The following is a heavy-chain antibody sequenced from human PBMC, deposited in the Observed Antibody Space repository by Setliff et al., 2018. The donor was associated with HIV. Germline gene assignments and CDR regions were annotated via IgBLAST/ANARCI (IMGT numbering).Heavy chain of an antibody. CDR2: IRNDGSDK. J-gene: IGHJ6*03. V-gene: IGHV3-30*02. CDR3: AKSFNSGPTNWNIDV. CDR1: GFTFICYG. Sequence: GGSLRLSCAVSGFTFICYGMYWVRQAPGKGLEWVAFIRNDGSDKHYVDSVKGRFTISRDNSKNTLYLQMNSLRSEDTAVYFCAKSFNSGPTNWNIDVWGTGTTVTVSS. D-gene: IGHD1-20*01.